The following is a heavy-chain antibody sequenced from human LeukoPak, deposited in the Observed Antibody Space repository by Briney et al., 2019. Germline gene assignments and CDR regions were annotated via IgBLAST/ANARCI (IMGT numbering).Heavy chain of an antibody. J-gene: IGHJ3*02. CDR3: ARVRDGYNDAYDI. Sequence: ASVKVSCKASGYTFTNYNIHWLRQAPGQGLEWMGIVNPSGDSTNYAQNFQGRVTMTGDTSTSTVYMELSSLRSEDTAVYYCARVRDGYNDAYDIWGQGTMVTVTS. CDR1: GYTFTNYN. CDR2: VNPSGDST. V-gene: IGHV1-46*01. D-gene: IGHD5-24*01.